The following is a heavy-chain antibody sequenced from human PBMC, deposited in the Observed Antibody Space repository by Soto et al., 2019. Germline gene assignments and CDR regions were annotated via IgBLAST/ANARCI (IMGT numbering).Heavy chain of an antibody. CDR1: GFTFDDYA. D-gene: IGHD3-10*01. J-gene: IGHJ4*02. V-gene: IGHV3-9*01. CDR2: ISWNSGSI. CDR3: ATGWVGKKYYFDY. Sequence: EVQLVESGGGLVQPGRSLRLSCAASGFTFDDYAMHWVRQAPGKGLEWVSGISWNSGSIGYADSVKGRFTISRDNAKNSLYLQMNSLRAEDTALYYCATGWVGKKYYFDYWGQGTLVTVSS.